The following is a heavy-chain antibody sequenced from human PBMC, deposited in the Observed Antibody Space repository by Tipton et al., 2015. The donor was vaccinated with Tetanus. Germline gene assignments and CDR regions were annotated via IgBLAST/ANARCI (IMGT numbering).Heavy chain of an antibody. D-gene: IGHD4-17*01. Sequence: LRLSCTVSSGSISTYYWSWIRQPPGKGLEWIGYINYSGSTNYNPSLRSRVTISVDTSKKHFSLKLSSVTSADTAVYYCTRTISNDYVAAWGQGTLVTVSS. CDR1: SGSISTYY. V-gene: IGHV4-59*01. CDR2: INYSGST. J-gene: IGHJ4*02. CDR3: TRTISNDYVAA.